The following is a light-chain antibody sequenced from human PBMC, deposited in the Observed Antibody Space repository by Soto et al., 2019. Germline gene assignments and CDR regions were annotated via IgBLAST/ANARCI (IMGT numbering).Light chain of an antibody. CDR3: AAWDDSLSAVV. CDR2: YDD. Sequence: QSVLTQPPSVSEAPRQRVTISCSGSSSNIGGNAVNWYQQLPGKAPKVIIYYDDLRPSGVSDRFSGSKSGTSASLAISGLQSEDEADYYCAAWDDSLSAVVFGGGTKVTVL. CDR1: SSNIGGNA. J-gene: IGLJ2*01. V-gene: IGLV1-36*01.